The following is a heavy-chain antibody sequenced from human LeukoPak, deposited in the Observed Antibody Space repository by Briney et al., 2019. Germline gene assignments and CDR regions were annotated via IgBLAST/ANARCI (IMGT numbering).Heavy chain of an antibody. CDR3: ARGYCSSTSCPPDFDY. D-gene: IGHD2-2*01. CDR2: INHSGST. V-gene: IGHV4-34*01. CDR1: GGSFSGYY. J-gene: IGHJ4*02. Sequence: SETLSLTCAVYGGSFSGYYWSWIRQPPGKGLEWIGEINHSGSTNYNPSLKSRVTISVDTSKNQFSLKLSSVTAADTAVYYCARGYCSSTSCPPDFDYWGQGTLVTVSS.